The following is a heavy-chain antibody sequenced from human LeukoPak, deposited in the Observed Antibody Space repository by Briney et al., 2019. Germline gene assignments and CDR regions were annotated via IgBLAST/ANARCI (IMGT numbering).Heavy chain of an antibody. CDR3: ARENGYSSGPFDY. V-gene: IGHV3-30-3*01. J-gene: IGHJ4*02. CDR1: GFTFSHYA. Sequence: GRSLRLSRAASGFTFSHYAMHWVRQAPGKGLEWVAVISYDGINKYYADSVKGRFTISRDNSKNTLYLQMNSLRAEDTAVYYCARENGYSSGPFDYWGQGTLVTVSS. CDR2: ISYDGINK. D-gene: IGHD6-19*01.